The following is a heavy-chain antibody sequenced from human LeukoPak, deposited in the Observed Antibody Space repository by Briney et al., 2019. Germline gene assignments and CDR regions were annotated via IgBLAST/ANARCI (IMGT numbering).Heavy chain of an antibody. J-gene: IGHJ4*02. CDR3: ATSSLIWFGEYSDY. Sequence: GGSLRLSCAASGFTFSSYWMHWVRQAPGKGLVWVSRINGDGSTTTYADSVKGRFTIPRDNAKNTLYLQMNSLRAEDTAVYYCATSSLIWFGEYSDYWGQGTLVTVSS. CDR1: GFTFSSYW. D-gene: IGHD3-10*01. V-gene: IGHV3-74*01. CDR2: INGDGSTT.